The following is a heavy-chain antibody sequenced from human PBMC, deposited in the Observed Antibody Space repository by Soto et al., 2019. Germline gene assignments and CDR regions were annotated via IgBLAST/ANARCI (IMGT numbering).Heavy chain of an antibody. CDR1: GGSFSGYY. V-gene: IGHV4-34*01. D-gene: IGHD3-3*01. CDR3: ARAEYYDFWSGYYPGIDY. Sequence: SETLSLTCAVYGGSFSGYYWSWIRQPPGKGLEWIGEINHSGSTNYNPSLKSRVTISVETSKNQFSLKLSSVTAADTAVYYCARAEYYDFWSGYYPGIDYWGQGTLVTVSS. CDR2: INHSGST. J-gene: IGHJ4*02.